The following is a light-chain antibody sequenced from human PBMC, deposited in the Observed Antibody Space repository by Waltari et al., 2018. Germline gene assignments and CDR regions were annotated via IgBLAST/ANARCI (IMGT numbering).Light chain of an antibody. J-gene: IGLJ3*02. Sequence: QSVLTQPPSASGTPGQRVTISCSGSTSNIGSNLVNWYQQLPGKAPKLLIYRSEQRPAGGPDRFSGSKSGTSASLAISGLQSEDEADYYCAAWDDSLNGHWVFGGGTKVTVL. CDR3: AAWDDSLNGHWV. V-gene: IGLV1-44*01. CDR1: TSNIGSNL. CDR2: RSE.